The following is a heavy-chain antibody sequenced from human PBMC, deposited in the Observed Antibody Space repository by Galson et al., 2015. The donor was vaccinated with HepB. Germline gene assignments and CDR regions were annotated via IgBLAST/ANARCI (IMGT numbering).Heavy chain of an antibody. Sequence: SLRLSCAASGFTFSSYAMHWVRQAPGKGLEWVAVISYDGSNKYYADSVKGRFTISRDNSKNTLYLQMNSLRAEDTAVYYCARGDYGSGSCFDYWGQGTLVTVSS. CDR3: ARGDYGSGSCFDY. D-gene: IGHD3-10*01. V-gene: IGHV3-30*04. J-gene: IGHJ4*02. CDR1: GFTFSSYA. CDR2: ISYDGSNK.